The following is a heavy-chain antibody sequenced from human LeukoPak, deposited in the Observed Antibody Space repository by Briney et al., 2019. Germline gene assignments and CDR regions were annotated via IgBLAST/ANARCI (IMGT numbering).Heavy chain of an antibody. CDR3: AKGKITMVRGRPTDF. CDR2: ISGNGTST. Sequence: PGRSLRLSCAASEFTFSSYAMSWVRQAPGKGLAWGSAISGNGTSTYYADSVKGRFTISRDNSKNTLYLQMNSLRAEDTALYYCAKGKITMVRGRPTDFWGQGTLVTVSS. CDR1: EFTFSSYA. V-gene: IGHV3-23*01. J-gene: IGHJ4*02. D-gene: IGHD3-10*01.